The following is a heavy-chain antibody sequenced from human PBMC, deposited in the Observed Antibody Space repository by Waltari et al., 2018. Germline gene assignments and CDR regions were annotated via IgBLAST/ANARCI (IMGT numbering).Heavy chain of an antibody. CDR2: IYSDKSGDLA. V-gene: IGHV3-66*01. CDR1: GFAARHSS. CDR3: VRNLAFDV. Sequence: EMQLVQSGGDLVQPGGSLRLSCAASGFAARHSSMNWVRQAPGKGLEWVSVIYSDKSGDLANSVNYAESVKGRFTISRDNAKNMVYLQMNNLRVEDTATYYCVRNLAFDVWGQGTLVIVSA. J-gene: IGHJ3*01.